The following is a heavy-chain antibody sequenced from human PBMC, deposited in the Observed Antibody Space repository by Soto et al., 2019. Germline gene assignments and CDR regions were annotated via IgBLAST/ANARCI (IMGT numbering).Heavy chain of an antibody. Sequence: QVQLQESGPGLVKPSQTLSLTCTVSGGSISSGGYYWSWIRQHPGKGLEWIGYIYYSGSTYYNPSLKSRVTISVDTSKNQFSLKLSSVTAADTAVYYCARDRMTANYYYYGMDVWGQGTTVTVSS. CDR1: GGSISSGGYY. CDR2: IYYSGST. D-gene: IGHD5-18*01. J-gene: IGHJ6*02. CDR3: ARDRMTANYYYYGMDV. V-gene: IGHV4-31*03.